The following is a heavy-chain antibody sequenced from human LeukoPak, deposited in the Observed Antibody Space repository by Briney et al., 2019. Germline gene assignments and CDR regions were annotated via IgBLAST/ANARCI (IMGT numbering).Heavy chain of an antibody. J-gene: IGHJ4*02. CDR1: GFTFDDYA. CDR2: ISGSGGST. CDR3: AKDRDYYGSGSYKGYFDY. Sequence: GSLRLSCAASGFTFDDYAMHWVRHAPGKGLEWVSAISGSGGSTYYADSVKGRFTISRDNSKNTLYLQMNSLRAEDTAVYYCAKDRDYYGSGSYKGYFDYWGQGTLVTVSS. D-gene: IGHD3-10*01. V-gene: IGHV3-23*01.